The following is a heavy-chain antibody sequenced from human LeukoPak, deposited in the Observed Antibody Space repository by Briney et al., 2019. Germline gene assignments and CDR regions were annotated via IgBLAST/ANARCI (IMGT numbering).Heavy chain of an antibody. V-gene: IGHV4-34*01. Sequence: PSETLSLTCAVYGGSFSGYYWSWIRQPPGKGLEWIGEINHSGSTNYNPSLKSRVTISVDTSKNQFSLKLSSVTAADTAVYYCARALSIAAAGNWFDPWGQGTLVTVSS. CDR1: GGSFSGYY. J-gene: IGHJ5*02. CDR2: INHSGST. D-gene: IGHD6-13*01. CDR3: ARALSIAAAGNWFDP.